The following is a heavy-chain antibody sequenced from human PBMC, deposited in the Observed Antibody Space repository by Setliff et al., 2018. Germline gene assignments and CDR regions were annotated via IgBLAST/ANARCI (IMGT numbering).Heavy chain of an antibody. CDR3: ARAHRYFSDTSGYFYDQGRSAFDV. D-gene: IGHD3-22*01. J-gene: IGHJ3*01. CDR1: GFTFSTYS. V-gene: IGHV3-21*04. CDR2: ISSTSGTI. Sequence: GGSLRLSCAASGFTFSTYSMIWVRQAPGTGLEWVSSISSTSGTIYYADSVKGRFTISRDNAKNSLYLQMNSLGAEDTALYYCARAHRYFSDTSGYFYDQGRSAFDVWGQGTMVTVSS.